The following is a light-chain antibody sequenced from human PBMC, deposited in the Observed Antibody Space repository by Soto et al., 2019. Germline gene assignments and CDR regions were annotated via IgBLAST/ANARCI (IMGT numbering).Light chain of an antibody. CDR3: SSYGGSNNLL. V-gene: IGLV2-8*01. CDR1: SRDIGGYDF. CDR2: DVI. J-gene: IGLJ2*01. Sequence: QSVLTQPPSASGSPGQSVTISCTGTSRDIGGYDFVSWYQQHPGKAPKLLIYDVIKRPSGVPDRFSGSKSGNTASLTVSGRQTDDEADYYCSSYGGSNNLLFGGGTKLTVL.